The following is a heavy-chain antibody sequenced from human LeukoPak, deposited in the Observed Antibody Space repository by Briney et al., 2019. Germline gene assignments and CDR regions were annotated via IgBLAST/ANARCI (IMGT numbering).Heavy chain of an antibody. J-gene: IGHJ3*02. V-gene: IGHV3-53*01. D-gene: IGHD6-13*01. Sequence: PGGSLRLSCAASGFTVSSNYMSWVRQAPGKGLEWVSVIYSGGSTYYANSVKGRFTISRDNSKNTLYLQMNSLRAEDTAVYYCAKDRGIAAAGSLHYDAFDIWGQGTMVTVSS. CDR1: GFTVSSNY. CDR3: AKDRGIAAAGSLHYDAFDI. CDR2: IYSGGST.